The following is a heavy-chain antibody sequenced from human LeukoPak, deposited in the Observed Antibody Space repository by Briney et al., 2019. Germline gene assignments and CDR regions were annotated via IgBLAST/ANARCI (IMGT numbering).Heavy chain of an antibody. CDR3: AKDIDAGYCSGGSCSL. D-gene: IGHD2-15*01. V-gene: IGHV3-23*01. CDR2: ISGSGGST. Sequence: GGSLRLSCAASGFTFSSYAMSWVRQAPGKGLEWVSAISGSGGSTYYADSVKGRFTISRDNSKNTLYLQMNSLRAEDTAVYYCAKDIDAGYCSGGSCSLWGQGTLVTVSS. CDR1: GFTFSSYA. J-gene: IGHJ4*02.